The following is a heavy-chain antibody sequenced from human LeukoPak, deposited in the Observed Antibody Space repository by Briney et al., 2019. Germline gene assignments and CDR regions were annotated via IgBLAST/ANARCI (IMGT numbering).Heavy chain of an antibody. CDR3: AVWSGESNFDY. CDR2: INPNSGGT. Sequence: ASVKVSCKASGYTFTGYYMHWVRQAPGQGLEWMGWINPNSGGTNYAQKFQGRVTMTRDTSISTAYMELSRLRSGNTAVYYCAVWSGESNFDYWGQGTLVTVSS. D-gene: IGHD2-21*01. J-gene: IGHJ4*02. CDR1: GYTFTGYY. V-gene: IGHV1-2*02.